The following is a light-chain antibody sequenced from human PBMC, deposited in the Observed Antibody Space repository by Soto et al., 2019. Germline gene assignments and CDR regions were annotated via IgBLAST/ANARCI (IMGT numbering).Light chain of an antibody. CDR2: RGS. V-gene: IGKV2-28*01. Sequence: DIVMTQSPLSLTVTPGEPASISCRSSQHLLHSNRYNALDWYLQKPGQSPQLLIYRGSNRASGVPGRFSGSGSGTEFTLTISSLQPDDFATYYCQQYNSYSWTFGQGTKVDIK. J-gene: IGKJ1*01. CDR1: QHLLHSNRYNA. CDR3: QQYNSYSWT.